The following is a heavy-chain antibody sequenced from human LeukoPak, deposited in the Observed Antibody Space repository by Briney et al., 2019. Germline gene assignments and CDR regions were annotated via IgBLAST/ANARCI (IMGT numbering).Heavy chain of an antibody. CDR1: GFTVSDYS. V-gene: IGHV3-23*01. D-gene: IGHD4-23*01. Sequence: PGGSQRLSCAASGFTVSDYSMSWVRQAPGKGLEWVSAISGSGSYTDYADSVKGRFTISRDNAKNSLYLQMNSLRAEDMALYYCAKGVDSTPEDAFDIWGQGTMVTVSS. CDR3: AKGVDSTPEDAFDI. J-gene: IGHJ3*02. CDR2: ISGSGSYT.